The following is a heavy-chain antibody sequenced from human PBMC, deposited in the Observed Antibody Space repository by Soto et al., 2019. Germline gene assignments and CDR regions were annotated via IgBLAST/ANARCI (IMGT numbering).Heavy chain of an antibody. D-gene: IGHD2-15*01. Sequence: QVQMQESGPGLVKPSGTLSLTCAVSDVSISITNWWSWVRQPPGKGLEWIGEISLSGSSNYNPSLTSRVTMSVDQSTNQFSLKLRSVTAADTDVYYCATSPGSVDGDYWGQGTLVTVSS. V-gene: IGHV4-4*02. CDR3: ATSPGSVDGDY. J-gene: IGHJ4*02. CDR2: ISLSGSS. CDR1: DVSISITNW.